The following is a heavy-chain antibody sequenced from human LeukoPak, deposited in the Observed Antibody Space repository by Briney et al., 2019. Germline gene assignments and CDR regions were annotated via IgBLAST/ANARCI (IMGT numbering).Heavy chain of an antibody. Sequence: PSETLSLTCAVYGGSFSGYYWSWIRQPPGKGLEWIGEINHSGSTNYNPSLKSRVTISVDTSKNQFSLKLSSVTAADTAVYYCARGGRCSSTSCPFDYWGQGTLSPSPQ. V-gene: IGHV4-34*01. D-gene: IGHD2-2*01. CDR3: ARGGRCSSTSCPFDY. CDR2: INHSGST. CDR1: GGSFSGYY. J-gene: IGHJ4*02.